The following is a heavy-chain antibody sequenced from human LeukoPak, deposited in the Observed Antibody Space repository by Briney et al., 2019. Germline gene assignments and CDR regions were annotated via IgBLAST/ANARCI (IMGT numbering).Heavy chain of an antibody. J-gene: IGHJ4*02. CDR2: IVPIFGTV. CDR1: GGTFSSYA. D-gene: IGHD6-19*01. V-gene: IGHV1-69*05. Sequence: SVKVSCKASGGTFSSYAISWGRQAPGQGLEWMGVIVPIFGTVNYAQKFQGRVTITTDESTSTAYMELSSLRSDDTAVYYCARADSSGWYDYWGQGTLVTVSS. CDR3: ARADSSGWYDY.